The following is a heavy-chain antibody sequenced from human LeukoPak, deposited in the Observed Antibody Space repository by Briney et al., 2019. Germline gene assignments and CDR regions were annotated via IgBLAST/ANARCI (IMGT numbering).Heavy chain of an antibody. CDR1: GGSISSYY. Sequence: SETLSLTCTVSGGSISSYYWSWIRQPPGRGLEWIGYIYYSGGTNYNPSLKSRVTISVDTSKNQFSLKLSSVTAADTAVYYCARGADSSGYYSIFYFDYWGQGTLVTVSS. V-gene: IGHV4-59*01. CDR3: ARGADSSGYYSIFYFDY. CDR2: IYYSGGT. D-gene: IGHD3-22*01. J-gene: IGHJ4*02.